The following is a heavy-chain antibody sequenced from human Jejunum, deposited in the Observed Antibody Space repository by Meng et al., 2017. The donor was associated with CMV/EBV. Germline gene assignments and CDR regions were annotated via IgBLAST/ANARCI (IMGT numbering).Heavy chain of an antibody. CDR3: ARDRVGRGAANAYLYGMDV. CDR1: SYG. CDR2: IYAYNGNT. J-gene: IGHJ6*02. Sequence: SYGISWVRQDPGQGLEWMGWIYAYNGNTNYAQKLQGRVTMTTDTSTNTAYMELGSLRSDDTAVYYCARDRVGRGAANAYLYGMDVWGQGTTVTVSS. V-gene: IGHV1-18*01. D-gene: IGHD1-26*01.